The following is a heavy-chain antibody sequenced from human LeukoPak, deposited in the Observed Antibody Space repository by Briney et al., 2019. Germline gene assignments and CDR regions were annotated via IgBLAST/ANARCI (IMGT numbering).Heavy chain of an antibody. V-gene: IGHV3-66*01. CDR3: ARDRGVWGSYRFDY. Sequence: GGSLRLSCAASGFTVSSNYMSWVREAPGKGLEWVSVIYSGGSTYYADSVKGRFTISRDNSKNTLYLQMNSLRAEDTAVYYCARDRGVWGSYRFDYWGQGTLVTVSS. CDR1: GFTVSSNY. CDR2: IYSGGST. J-gene: IGHJ4*02. D-gene: IGHD3-16*02.